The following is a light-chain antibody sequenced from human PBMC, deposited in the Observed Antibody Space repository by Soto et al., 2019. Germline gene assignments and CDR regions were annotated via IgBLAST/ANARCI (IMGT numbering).Light chain of an antibody. J-gene: IGKJ1*01. CDR3: QQYISYSALA. CDR1: QNISRW. V-gene: IGKV1-5*01. Sequence: DIQMTQSPSTLSASIGDRVTITCRASQNISRWLAWYQQKPGKAPKLLMYDASSLQSGAPSRFSGSGSGTEFTLTITSLHPDDFATYYCQQYISYSALAFGQGTKV. CDR2: DAS.